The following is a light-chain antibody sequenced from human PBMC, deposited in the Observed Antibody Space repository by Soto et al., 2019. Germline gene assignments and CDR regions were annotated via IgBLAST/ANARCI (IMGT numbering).Light chain of an antibody. J-gene: IGKJ5*01. Sequence: AIRMTQSPSSLSASTGDRVTITCRSSQGISSYVAWYQQKPGKAPKLLIYAASTLQSGVPSRFSGSGSGTEFTLTISCLQSEDFAVYYCQQYNNWPPITFGQGTRLEIK. CDR1: QGISSY. CDR2: AAS. CDR3: QQYNNWPPIT. V-gene: IGKV1-8*01.